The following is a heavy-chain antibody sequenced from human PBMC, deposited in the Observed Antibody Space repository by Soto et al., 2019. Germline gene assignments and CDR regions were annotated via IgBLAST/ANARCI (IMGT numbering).Heavy chain of an antibody. CDR1: GFTFSSYG. CDR3: AKDRGVVCSGGSCYSYGMDV. D-gene: IGHD2-15*01. Sequence: QVQLVESGGGVVQPGRSLRLSCAASGFTFSSYGMHWVRQAPGKGLEWVAVISYDGSNKYYADSVKGRFTISRDNSKNTLYLQMNILRAEDTAVYYCAKDRGVVCSGGSCYSYGMDVWGQGTTVTVSS. J-gene: IGHJ6*02. V-gene: IGHV3-30*18. CDR2: ISYDGSNK.